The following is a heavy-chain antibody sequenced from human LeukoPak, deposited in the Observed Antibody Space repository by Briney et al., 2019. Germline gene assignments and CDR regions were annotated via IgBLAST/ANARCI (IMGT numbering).Heavy chain of an antibody. Sequence: SETLSLTCAVSGGSISSGGYSWSWIRQPPGKGLEWIGYIYHSGSTYYNPSLKSRVTISVDISKNQFSLKLSSVTAADTAVYYCARDLRTVAANSHDAFDIWGQGTMVTVSS. CDR3: ARDLRTVAANSHDAFDI. CDR1: GGSISSGGYS. D-gene: IGHD6-19*01. CDR2: IYHSGST. J-gene: IGHJ3*02. V-gene: IGHV4-30-2*01.